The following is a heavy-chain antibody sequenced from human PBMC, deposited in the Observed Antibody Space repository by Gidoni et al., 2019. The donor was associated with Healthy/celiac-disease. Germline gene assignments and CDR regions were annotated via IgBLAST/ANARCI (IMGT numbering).Heavy chain of an antibody. CDR3: AKDIHDTVTTFAVAAPYFDY. Sequence: EVQLVESGGGLVQPGRSLRLSCAASGFTFDDYAMHWVRQAPGKGLEWVSGISWNSGSIGYADSVKGRFTISRDNAKNSLYLQMNSLRAEDTALYYCAKDIHDTVTTFAVAAPYFDYWGQGTLVTVSS. D-gene: IGHD4-4*01. V-gene: IGHV3-9*01. J-gene: IGHJ4*02. CDR2: ISWNSGSI. CDR1: GFTFDDYA.